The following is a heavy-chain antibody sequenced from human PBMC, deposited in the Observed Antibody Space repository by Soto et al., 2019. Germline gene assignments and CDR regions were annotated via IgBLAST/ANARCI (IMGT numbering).Heavy chain of an antibody. CDR1: GFTFSSYA. J-gene: IGHJ4*02. D-gene: IGHD2-15*01. V-gene: IGHV3-23*01. Sequence: EVQLLESGGGLVQPGGSLRLSCAASGFTFSSYAMSWVRQAPGKGLEWVSAISGSGGSTYYADSVKGRSTISRDNSKNTLYLQMNSLRAEDTAVYYCAKDHNDIVVVVAALYYFDYWGQGTLVTLSS. CDR3: AKDHNDIVVVVAALYYFDY. CDR2: ISGSGGST.